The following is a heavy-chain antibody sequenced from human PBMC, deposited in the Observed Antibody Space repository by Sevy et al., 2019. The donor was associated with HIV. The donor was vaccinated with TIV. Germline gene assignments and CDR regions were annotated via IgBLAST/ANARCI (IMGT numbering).Heavy chain of an antibody. CDR1: GFTFSIYE. V-gene: IGHV3-48*03. Sequence: GGSLRLSCAASGFTFSIYEMNWVHQAPGKGLEWVSYITSSGSTIYYADSVKGRFTISRDNAKNSLYLQMNSLRAEVTAIYYCARAQDYYDSSGAYYFDYWGQGALVTVSS. CDR3: ARAQDYYDSSGAYYFDY. D-gene: IGHD3-22*01. CDR2: ITSSGSTI. J-gene: IGHJ4*02.